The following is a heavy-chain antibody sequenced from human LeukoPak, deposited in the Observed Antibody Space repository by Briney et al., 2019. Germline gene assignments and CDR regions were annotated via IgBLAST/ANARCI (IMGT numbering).Heavy chain of an antibody. CDR3: ARDLTVTTHLSPPWFDP. CDR1: GYTFTSNY. Sequence: ASVKVSCKAFGYTFTSNYMHWVRQAPGQGPEWMGVISPSGGSTTYAQKFQGRVTLTRDMSTSTDYLELSSLRSEDTAVYYCARDLTVTTHLSPPWFDPWGQGTLVTVSS. CDR2: ISPSGGST. J-gene: IGHJ5*02. D-gene: IGHD4-11*01. V-gene: IGHV1-46*01.